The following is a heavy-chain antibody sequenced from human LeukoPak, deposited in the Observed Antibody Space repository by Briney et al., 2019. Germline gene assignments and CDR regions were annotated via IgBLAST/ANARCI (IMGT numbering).Heavy chain of an antibody. CDR2: INPNSGGT. D-gene: IGHD1-1*01. Sequence: GASVKVSCKASGYTFTGYYMHWVRQAPGQGLEWMGWINPNSGGTNYAQKFQGRVTMTRDTSISTAYMELSRLRSDDTAVYYCARDRTGRGYYHMDVWGKGTTVTISS. V-gene: IGHV1-2*02. J-gene: IGHJ6*03. CDR3: ARDRTGRGYYHMDV. CDR1: GYTFTGYY.